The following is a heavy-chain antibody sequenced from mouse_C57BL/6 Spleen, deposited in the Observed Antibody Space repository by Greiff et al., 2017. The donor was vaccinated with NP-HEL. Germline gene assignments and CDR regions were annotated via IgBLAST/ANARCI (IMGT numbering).Heavy chain of an antibody. J-gene: IGHJ3*01. CDR2: INPNYGTT. CDR1: GYSFTDYN. CDR3: AKSIYYGSSYWFAY. D-gene: IGHD1-1*01. Sequence: EVQLQQSGPELVKPGASVKISCKASGYSFTDYNMNWVKQSNGKSLEWIGVINPNYGTTSYNQKFKGKATLTVDQSSSTAYMQLNSLTSEDSAVYYCAKSIYYGSSYWFAYWGQGTLVTVSA. V-gene: IGHV1-39*01.